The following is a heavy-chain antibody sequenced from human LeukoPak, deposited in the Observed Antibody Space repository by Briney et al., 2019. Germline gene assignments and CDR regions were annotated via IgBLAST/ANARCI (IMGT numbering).Heavy chain of an antibody. CDR3: ARESMYTFTI. V-gene: IGHV3-48*04. D-gene: IGHD2/OR15-2a*01. CDR2: ISITGGTI. J-gene: IGHJ3*02. CDR1: GFTFSSYN. Sequence: GGSLRLSCATSGFTFSSYNMNWVRQAPGKGLEWVSYISITGGTIYYADSVKGRFTISRDNAKNSLFLQMNSLRVEDTAVYFCARESMYTFTIWGQGTMVTVSS.